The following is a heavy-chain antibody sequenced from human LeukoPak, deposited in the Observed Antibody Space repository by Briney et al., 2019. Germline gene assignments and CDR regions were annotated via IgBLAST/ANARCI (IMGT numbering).Heavy chain of an antibody. CDR2: IHSSGRT. V-gene: IGHV4-59*08. CDR3: ARHQDGYGDYFDF. D-gene: IGHD5-24*01. Sequence: ASETLSLTCTVSGGSISNYYWSWIRQPPGKGLEWIGYIHSSGRTKYDPSLESRVTISIDTSMNQFSLKVSSVTAPDTAVYYCARHQDGYGDYFDFWGQGILVTVSS. J-gene: IGHJ4*02. CDR1: GGSISNYY.